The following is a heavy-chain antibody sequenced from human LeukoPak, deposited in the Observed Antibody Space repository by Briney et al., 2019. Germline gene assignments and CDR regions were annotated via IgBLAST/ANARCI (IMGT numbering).Heavy chain of an antibody. D-gene: IGHD3-22*01. CDR2: MNPNSGNT. CDR1: GYTFTSYD. J-gene: IGHJ4*02. CDR3: YYYDSSGYLGGDY. V-gene: IGHV1-8*01. Sequence: ASVKVSCKASGYTFTSYDINWVRQATGQGLEWVGWMNPNSGNTGYAQKFQGRVTMTRNTSISTAYMELSSLRSEDTAVYYCYYYDSSGYLGGDYWGQGTLVTVSS.